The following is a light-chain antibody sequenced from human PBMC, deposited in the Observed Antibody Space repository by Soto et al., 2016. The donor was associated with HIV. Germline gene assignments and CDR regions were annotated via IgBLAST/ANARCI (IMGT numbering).Light chain of an antibody. J-gene: IGLJ2*01. CDR1: NIETKS. CDR2: DDS. Sequence: SYELTQPPSVSVAPGETAMITCGGNNIETKSVHWYHQRPGQAPVLVVYDDSDRPSGIPERFSGSNSGNTATLTISRVEAGDEADYYCQVWDTYTDHVIFGGGPTDR. CDR3: QVWDTYTDHVI. V-gene: IGLV3-21*02.